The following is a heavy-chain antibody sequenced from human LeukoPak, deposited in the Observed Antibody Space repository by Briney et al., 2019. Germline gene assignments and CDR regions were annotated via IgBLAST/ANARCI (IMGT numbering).Heavy chain of an antibody. CDR2: ISWNRGSI. CDR3: AKSLWFGELSPFDY. D-gene: IGHD3-10*01. CDR1: GFTFDDYA. J-gene: IGHJ4*02. V-gene: IGHV3-9*01. Sequence: GGSLRLSCAASGFTFDDYAMHWVRQAPGKGLEWVSGISWNRGSIGYADSVKGRFTISRDNAKNSLYLQMNSLRAEDTALYYCAKSLWFGELSPFDYWGQGTLVTVSS.